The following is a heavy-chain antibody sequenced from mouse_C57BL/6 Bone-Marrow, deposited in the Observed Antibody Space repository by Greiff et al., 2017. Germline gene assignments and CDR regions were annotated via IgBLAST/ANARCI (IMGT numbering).Heavy chain of an antibody. D-gene: IGHD1-1*01. J-gene: IGHJ2*01. Sequence: EVKLMESGGDLVKPGGSLKLSCAASGFTFSSYGMSWVRQTPDKRLEWVATISSGGSYTYYPESVKGRFTISRDNAKNTLYLQMSSLKSEDTAMYYCARHRSGGSSYGYWGQGTTLTVSS. V-gene: IGHV5-6*01. CDR3: ARHRSGGSSYGY. CDR1: GFTFSSYG. CDR2: ISSGGSYT.